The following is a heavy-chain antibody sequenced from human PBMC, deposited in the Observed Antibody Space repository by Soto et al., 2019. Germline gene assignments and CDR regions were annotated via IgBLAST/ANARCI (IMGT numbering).Heavy chain of an antibody. J-gene: IGHJ4*02. Sequence: PSETLSLTCTVSGGSISSYYWSWIRQAPGKGLEWIGYIYNIRSTKYNPSLKSRVSISVDTSKNQFSLNLSSVTAADAAVYYCARGGLLRTTIIDFDYWGQGTPVTVSS. CDR1: GGSISSYY. CDR3: ARGGLLRTTIIDFDY. V-gene: IGHV4-59*01. CDR2: IYNIRST. D-gene: IGHD3-22*01.